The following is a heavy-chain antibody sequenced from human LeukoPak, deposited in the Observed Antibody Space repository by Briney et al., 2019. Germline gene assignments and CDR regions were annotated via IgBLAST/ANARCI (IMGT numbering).Heavy chain of an antibody. V-gene: IGHV1-18*01. CDR1: GYTFNTYG. CDR3: ARDRDLRFFLY. J-gene: IGHJ4*02. CDR2: INTYNGNT. D-gene: IGHD3-3*01. Sequence: ASVKVSCKASGYTFNTYGISWVRQAPGQGLEWMGWINTYNGNTNHAQKLQGRVTMTTDTSTSTAYMELRSLRSGDTAVYYCARDRDLRFFLYWGQGTLVTVSS.